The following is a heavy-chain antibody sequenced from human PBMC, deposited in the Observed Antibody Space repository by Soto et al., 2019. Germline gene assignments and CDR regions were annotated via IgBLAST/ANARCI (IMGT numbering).Heavy chain of an antibody. CDR2: ISNSGGSA. J-gene: IGHJ4*02. CDR3: AKAAAGPEFGC. CDR1: GFTFSSYA. V-gene: IGHV3-23*01. D-gene: IGHD6-13*01. Sequence: PGGSLRLSCAASGFTFSSYAMSWVRQAPGKGLEWVSTISNSGGSAYYADSVKGRFTISRDNSKNTLYLQMNSLRAEDTVVYYCAKAAAGPEFGCWGQGILVTVSS.